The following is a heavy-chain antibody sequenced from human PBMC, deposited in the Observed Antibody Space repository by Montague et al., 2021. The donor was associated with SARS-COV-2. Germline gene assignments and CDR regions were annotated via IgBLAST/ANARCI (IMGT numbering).Heavy chain of an antibody. CDR2: INHSGST. D-gene: IGHD5-18*01. CDR1: GGSISSSSYY. Sequence: SETLSLTCTVSGGSISSSSYYWSWIRQPPGKGLEWIGEINHSGSTNYNPSLKSRVTISVDTSKKQFSLRLNSVTAADTAVYYCARGGGYSYGALGYWGQGTLVTVSS. V-gene: IGHV4-39*07. J-gene: IGHJ4*02. CDR3: ARGGGYSYGALGY.